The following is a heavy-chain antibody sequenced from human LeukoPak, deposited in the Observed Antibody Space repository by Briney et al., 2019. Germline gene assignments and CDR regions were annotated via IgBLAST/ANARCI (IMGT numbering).Heavy chain of an antibody. CDR2: INHSGST. D-gene: IGHD5-18*01. V-gene: IGHV4-34*01. CDR1: GGSFSGYY. J-gene: IGHJ4*02. Sequence: PSETLSLTCAVYGGSFSGYYWSWIRQPPGKGLEWIGEINHSGSTNYNPSLKSRVTMSVDTSKNQFSLKLSSVTAADTAVYYCARKKYGYSYGYSFAYWGQGTLVTVSS. CDR3: ARKKYGYSYGYSFAY.